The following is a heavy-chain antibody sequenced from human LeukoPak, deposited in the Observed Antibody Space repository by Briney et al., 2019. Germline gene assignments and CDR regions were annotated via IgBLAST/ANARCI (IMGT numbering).Heavy chain of an antibody. V-gene: IGHV3-23*01. D-gene: IGHD2-2*02. CDR1: GFTFSHYG. J-gene: IGHJ4*02. Sequence: AGGSLRLSCAASGFTFSHYGMSWVRQAPGKGLEWVSGISGNGGSTYYADPVKGRFTISRDNSKNTLYLQVNNLRADDTAVYYCAKSLSPSTTSCYNWGQGTLLTVSS. CDR3: AKSLSPSTTSCYN. CDR2: ISGNGGST.